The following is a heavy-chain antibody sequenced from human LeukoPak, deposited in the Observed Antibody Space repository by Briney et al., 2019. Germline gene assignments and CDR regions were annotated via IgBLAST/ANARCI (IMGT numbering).Heavy chain of an antibody. CDR2: INHSGST. J-gene: IGHJ4*02. CDR1: GGSFSGYY. CDR3: ARGLGDSSGYYSSYFDY. V-gene: IGHV4-34*01. Sequence: SETLSLTCAVYGGSFSGYYWSWIRQPPGKGLEWIGEINHSGSTNYNPSPKSRVTISVDTSKNQFSLKLSSVTAADTAVYYCARGLGDSSGYYSSYFDYWGQGTLITVSS. D-gene: IGHD3-22*01.